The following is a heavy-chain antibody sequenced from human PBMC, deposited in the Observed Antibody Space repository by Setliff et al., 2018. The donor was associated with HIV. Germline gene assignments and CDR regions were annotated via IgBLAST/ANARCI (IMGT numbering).Heavy chain of an antibody. V-gene: IGHV3-11*05. Sequence: GGSLRLSCAVSGFTFSDYYMSWIRQAPGKGLEWVSYISSSSSYTNYADSVKGRFTISKDNAKNSLYLQMNSLKAEDTAVYYCAKELVFDGGQGARVTVLL. CDR2: ISSSSSYT. D-gene: IGHD2-21*01. CDR1: GFTFSDYY. J-gene: IGHJ4*02. CDR3: AKELVFD.